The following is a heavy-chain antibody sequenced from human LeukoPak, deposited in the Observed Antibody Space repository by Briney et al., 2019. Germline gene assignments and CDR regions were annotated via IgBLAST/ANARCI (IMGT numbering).Heavy chain of an antibody. CDR3: ARDYWSGYDPPDAFDI. Sequence: GASVKVSCKASGYTFTNYGISWVRQAPGQGLEWMGWISAYNGNTNYAQKLQGRVTMTTDTSTSTAYMELRSLRSDDTAVYYCARDYWSGYDPPDAFDIWGQGTMVTVSS. D-gene: IGHD5-12*01. V-gene: IGHV1-18*01. CDR2: ISAYNGNT. CDR1: GYTFTNYG. J-gene: IGHJ3*02.